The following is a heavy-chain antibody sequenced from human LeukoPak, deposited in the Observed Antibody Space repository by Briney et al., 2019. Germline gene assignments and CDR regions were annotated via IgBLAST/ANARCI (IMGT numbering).Heavy chain of an antibody. Sequence: PSETLSLTCTVSGGSISSYYWSWIQQPPGKGLEWIGYNYYSGSANYNPSLKSRVTISVDTSKNQFSLKLSSVTAADTAVYYCARGGDVLDPWGQGTLVTVSS. V-gene: IGHV4-59*01. CDR3: ARGGDVLDP. J-gene: IGHJ5*02. CDR2: NYYSGSA. CDR1: GGSISSYY. D-gene: IGHD7-27*01.